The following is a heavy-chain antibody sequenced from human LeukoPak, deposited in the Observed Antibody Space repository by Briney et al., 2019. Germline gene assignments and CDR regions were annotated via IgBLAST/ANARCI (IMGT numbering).Heavy chain of an antibody. D-gene: IGHD6-19*01. CDR1: GVSISGYY. Sequence: SETLSLTCTVSGVSISGYYWTWIRQPAGKGLEWIGRIYSSGSTNYNPSLKSRVTMSVDTSANQFSLKLSSVTAADTAVYYCARDNKGIAVAFDYWGQGTLVTVSS. CDR3: ARDNKGIAVAFDY. CDR2: IYSSGST. J-gene: IGHJ4*02. V-gene: IGHV4-4*07.